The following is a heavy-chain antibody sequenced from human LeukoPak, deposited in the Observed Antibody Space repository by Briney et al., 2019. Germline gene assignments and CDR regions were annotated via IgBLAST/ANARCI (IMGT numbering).Heavy chain of an antibody. CDR1: GYTLSEVS. CDR2: FDPESDET. J-gene: IGHJ3*02. CDR3: ASRGTVTTIYDAFDI. D-gene: IGHD4-17*01. Sequence: GASVKVSCKVSGYTLSEVSIHWVRQAPGKGLDWMGGFDPESDETSYAQKFQGRVTMTEDKSTSTAYMELSSLRSDDTAVYCCASRGTVTTIYDAFDIWGQGTMVTVSS. V-gene: IGHV1-24*01.